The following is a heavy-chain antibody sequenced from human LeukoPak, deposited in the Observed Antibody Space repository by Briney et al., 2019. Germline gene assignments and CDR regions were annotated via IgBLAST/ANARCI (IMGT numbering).Heavy chain of an antibody. CDR2: INEDGSIT. D-gene: IGHD6-19*01. CDR1: RFTFSNSL. CDR3: TRGPSGWFASDF. V-gene: IGHV3-74*01. Sequence: GGSLRLSCAVSRFTFSNSLMHWVRQGPGKGLVWVSRINEDGSITIYADSVKGRFTISRDNAKNTLYLQMNSLRAEDTAVYYCTRGPSGWFASDFWGQGTLVTVSS. J-gene: IGHJ4*02.